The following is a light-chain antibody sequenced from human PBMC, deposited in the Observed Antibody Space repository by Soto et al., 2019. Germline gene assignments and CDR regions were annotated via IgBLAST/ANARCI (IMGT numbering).Light chain of an antibody. CDR2: EDN. CDR1: RLGAKY. CDR3: QAWDSSVV. Sequence: SYELTQPPSVSVSPGQTVSITCSGDRLGAKYVCWYQQRPGQSPILVIYEDNKRPSAIPERFSCSNSGNTATLTISGTQSMDEADYSCQAWDSSVVFGGGTKLTVL. V-gene: IGLV3-1*01. J-gene: IGLJ2*01.